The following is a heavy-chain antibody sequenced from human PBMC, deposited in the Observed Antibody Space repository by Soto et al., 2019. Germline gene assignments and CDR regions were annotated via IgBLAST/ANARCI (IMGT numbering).Heavy chain of an antibody. CDR1: GFTFSSYA. D-gene: IGHD2-15*01. V-gene: IGHV3-30-3*01. CDR3: AREGTDIVMVVAATLSWFDP. Sequence: QVQLVESGGGVVQPGRSLRLSCAASGFTFSSYAMHWVRQAPGKGLEWVAVISYDGSNKYYADSVKGRFTISRDNSKNTLYLQMNSLRAEDTAVYYCAREGTDIVMVVAATLSWFDPWGQGTLVTVSS. J-gene: IGHJ5*02. CDR2: ISYDGSNK.